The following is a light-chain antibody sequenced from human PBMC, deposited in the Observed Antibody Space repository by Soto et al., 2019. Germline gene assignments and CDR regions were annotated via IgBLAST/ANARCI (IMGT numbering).Light chain of an antibody. CDR2: GAS. J-gene: IGKJ1*01. CDR1: QSVRSTY. V-gene: IGKV3-20*01. CDR3: QQYGSSWWT. Sequence: EVVLTQSPDTLSLFPGERATLSCRASQSVRSTYLAWYQQKLGQTPRLLIFGASSRATGIPDRFSGSGSGTDFTLTISRLEPEDFAVYYCQQYGSSWWTFGQGTKVEIK.